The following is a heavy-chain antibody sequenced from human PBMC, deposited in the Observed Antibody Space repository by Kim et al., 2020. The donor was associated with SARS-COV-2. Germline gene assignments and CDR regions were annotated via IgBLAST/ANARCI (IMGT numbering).Heavy chain of an antibody. J-gene: IGHJ4*02. D-gene: IGHD2-2*01. Sequence: GGSLRLSCAASGFTFSTYAMHWVRQAPGKGLEWVAVVSYDGGNQYYADSVKGRFTISRDNSKNTLFLQMNSLRPEDTAVYHCVRDLRGVVLVPAAMIYWGQGTLVTVSS. CDR2: VSYDGGNQ. V-gene: IGHV3-30*04. CDR1: GFTFSTYA. CDR3: VRDLRGVVLVPAAMIY.